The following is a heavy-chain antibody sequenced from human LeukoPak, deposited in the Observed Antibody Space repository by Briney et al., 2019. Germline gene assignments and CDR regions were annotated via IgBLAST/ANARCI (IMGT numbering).Heavy chain of an antibody. Sequence: SEALSLTCTISGGSINSYYWSWIRQPPGKGLEWIGYIYYSGSTNYNPSLKSRVTISVDTSKNQFSLKLSSVTAADTAVYYCARGKYRVATSYWGQGTLVTVSS. J-gene: IGHJ4*02. CDR3: ARGKYRVATSY. CDR2: IYYSGST. V-gene: IGHV4-59*01. D-gene: IGHD5-12*01. CDR1: GGSINSYY.